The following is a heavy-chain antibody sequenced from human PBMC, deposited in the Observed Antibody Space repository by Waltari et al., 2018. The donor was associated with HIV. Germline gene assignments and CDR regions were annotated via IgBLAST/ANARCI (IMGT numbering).Heavy chain of an antibody. CDR1: GDRVSSNNIT. J-gene: IGHJ4*02. V-gene: IGHV6-1*01. Sequence: QVQLQHSGPGLVRPSQTLPLTCAISGDRVSSNNITWNWIRQSPSRALEWLGRTYYRSKWYNEFAISVKSRITINPDTSKNQFSLQLISVTPEDTAVYYCVRGSYSSSSYYVDLWGQGALVTVSS. CDR3: VRGSYSSSSYYVDL. D-gene: IGHD3-10*01. CDR2: TYYRSKWYN.